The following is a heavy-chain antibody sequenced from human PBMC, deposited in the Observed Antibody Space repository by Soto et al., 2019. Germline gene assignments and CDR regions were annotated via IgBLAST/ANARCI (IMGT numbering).Heavy chain of an antibody. V-gene: IGHV3-66*01. J-gene: IGHJ3*02. CDR3: ARDPGIWAFDI. Sequence: EVQLVESGGGLVQPGGSLRLSCAASGFTVSSKYMSWVRQAPGKGLEWVSVIYSGGSIYYGDSVKGRFIISRDTSKNTVSLQMNSLRAEDTAVYYCARDPGIWAFDIWGQGTLVTVSS. CDR1: GFTVSSKY. CDR2: IYSGGSI.